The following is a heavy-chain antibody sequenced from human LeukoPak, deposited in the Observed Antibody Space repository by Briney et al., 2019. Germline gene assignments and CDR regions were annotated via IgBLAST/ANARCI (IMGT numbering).Heavy chain of an antibody. CDR1: GFTLNDYG. CDR2: IRYDGSSK. D-gene: IGHD2-21*01. J-gene: IGHJ5*02. V-gene: IGHV3-30*02. Sequence: GGSLRLTCVASGFTLNDYGMHGVRRAPGRGLAWVAFIRYDGSSKYYPESVQGRFTISRDNSKNTLHLDMNNLTPEDTGFYYFAKVNSFLFDPWGQGTRVTLAS. CDR3: AKVNSFLFDP.